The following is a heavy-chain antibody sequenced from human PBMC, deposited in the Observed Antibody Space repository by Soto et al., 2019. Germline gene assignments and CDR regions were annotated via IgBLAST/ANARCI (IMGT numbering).Heavy chain of an antibody. CDR3: AKGAGIWVTGMNAFDI. J-gene: IGHJ3*02. CDR2: ISGSGGST. Sequence: PGGSLRLSCAASGFTFSSYAMSWVRQAPGKGLEWVSAISGSGGSTYYADSVKGRFTISRDNSKNTLYLQMNSLRAEDTAVYYCAKGAGIWVTGMNAFDIWGQGTMVTVAS. V-gene: IGHV3-23*01. CDR1: GFTFSSYA. D-gene: IGHD1-20*01.